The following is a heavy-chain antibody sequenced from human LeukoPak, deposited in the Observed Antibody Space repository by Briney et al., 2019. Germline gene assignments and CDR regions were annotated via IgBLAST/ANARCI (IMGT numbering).Heavy chain of an antibody. CDR1: GGSISSSSYY. CDR2: ISYSGST. Sequence: SETLSLTCTVSGGSISSSSYYWGWIRQPPGKGLEWIGTISYSGSTYYNSSLKSRVTISVDTSKNQFSLKVTSVTAADTAVYYCAREVWGGAAVGTIDYWGQGTLVNVSS. V-gene: IGHV4-39*07. J-gene: IGHJ4*02. D-gene: IGHD1/OR15-1a*01. CDR3: AREVWGGAAVGTIDY.